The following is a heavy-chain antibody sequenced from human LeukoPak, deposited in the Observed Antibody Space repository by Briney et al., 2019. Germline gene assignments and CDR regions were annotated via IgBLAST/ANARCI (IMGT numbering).Heavy chain of an antibody. CDR2: ISGSGGST. Sequence: PGGSLRLSCAASGFTFSSYAMSWVRQAPGKGLEWVSAISGSGGSTYYADSVKGRFTISRDNSKNTLYLQMNSLRAEDTAVYYCAKDLGEMATILSFAFDIWGQGTMVTVSS. V-gene: IGHV3-23*01. J-gene: IGHJ3*02. D-gene: IGHD5-24*01. CDR1: GFTFSSYA. CDR3: AKDLGEMATILSFAFDI.